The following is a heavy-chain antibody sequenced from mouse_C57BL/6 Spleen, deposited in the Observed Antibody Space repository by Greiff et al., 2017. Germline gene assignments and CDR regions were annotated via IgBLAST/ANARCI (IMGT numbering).Heavy chain of an antibody. J-gene: IGHJ3*01. Sequence: EVQLQESGAELVRPGASVKLSCTASGFNIKDDYMHWVKQRPEQGLEWIGWIDPENGDTEYASKFQGKATITADTSSNTAYLQLSSLTSEDTAVYYCTSTWFAYWGQGTLVTVSA. CDR2: IDPENGDT. CDR3: TSTWFAY. V-gene: IGHV14-4*01. CDR1: GFNIKDDY.